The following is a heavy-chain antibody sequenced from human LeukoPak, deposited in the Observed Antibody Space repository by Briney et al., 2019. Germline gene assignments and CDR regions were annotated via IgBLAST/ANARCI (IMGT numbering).Heavy chain of an antibody. CDR2: IYYSGST. J-gene: IGHJ6*03. CDR1: GGSISSYY. D-gene: IGHD3-10*01. CDR3: ARRFGEWNYYYMDV. V-gene: IGHV4-59*01. Sequence: SETLSLTCTVSGGSISSYYWSWIRQPPGKGLEWIGYIYYSGSTNYNPSLKSRVTISVDTSKNQFSLKLSSVTSADTAVYYCARRFGEWNYYYMDVWGKGTTVTISS.